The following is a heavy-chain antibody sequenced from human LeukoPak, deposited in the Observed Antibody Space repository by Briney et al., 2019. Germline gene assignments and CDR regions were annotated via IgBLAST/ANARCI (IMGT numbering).Heavy chain of an antibody. V-gene: IGHV3-11*06. Sequence: PGGSLRLSCAASGFTFSDYYMSWIRQAPGKGLEWVSYISSSSSYTNYADSVKGRFTISRDNAKNSLYLQMNSLGAEDTAVYYCARHWGGIRAFDIWGQGTMVTVSS. D-gene: IGHD7-27*01. CDR1: GFTFSDYY. CDR2: ISSSSSYT. J-gene: IGHJ3*02. CDR3: ARHWGGIRAFDI.